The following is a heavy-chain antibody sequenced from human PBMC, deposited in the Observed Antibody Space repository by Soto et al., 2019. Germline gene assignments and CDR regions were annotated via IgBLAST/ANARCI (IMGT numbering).Heavy chain of an antibody. D-gene: IGHD3-3*01. CDR1: GDSVSSGSYY. CDR3: ARGLRFLEEAY. V-gene: IGHV4-61*01. Sequence: SETLSLTCTVSGDSVSSGSYYWMWIRQPPGKGLEWIGYFSNSGSTNYNPSLKSRVTISVDTSKNQFSLKLSSVTAADTAVYYCARGLRFLEEAYWGQGTLVTFSS. CDR2: FSNSGST. J-gene: IGHJ4*02.